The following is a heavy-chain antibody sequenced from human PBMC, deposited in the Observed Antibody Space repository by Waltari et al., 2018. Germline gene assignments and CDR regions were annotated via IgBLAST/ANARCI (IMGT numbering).Heavy chain of an antibody. D-gene: IGHD6-19*01. Sequence: QLQLQESGPGLVKPSETLSLTCTVSGGSSTSSLDYCGWIRQPPGKRFEWIGIINYSGTHYYNPSLRSQVPMSVDMSKNQFSLKLTSVSAADTSVYYCARFTQVAGSSLLDYWGQGTLVTVSS. V-gene: IGHV4-39*01. CDR3: ARFTQVAGSSLLDY. CDR2: INYSGTH. J-gene: IGHJ4*02. CDR1: GGSSTSSLDY.